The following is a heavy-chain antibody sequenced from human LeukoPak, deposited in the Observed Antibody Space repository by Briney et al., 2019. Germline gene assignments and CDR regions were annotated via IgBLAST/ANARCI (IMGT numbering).Heavy chain of an antibody. CDR2: INHSGST. J-gene: IGHJ3*02. CDR3: ARQGYYDILTGYHDAFDI. V-gene: IGHV4-34*01. CDR1: GGSFSGYY. D-gene: IGHD3-9*01. Sequence: SETLSLXCAVYGGSFSGYYWSWIRQPPGKGLEWIGEINHSGSTNYNPSLKSRVTISVDTSKNQFSLKLSSVTAADTAVYYCARQGYYDILTGYHDAFDIWGQGTMVTVSS.